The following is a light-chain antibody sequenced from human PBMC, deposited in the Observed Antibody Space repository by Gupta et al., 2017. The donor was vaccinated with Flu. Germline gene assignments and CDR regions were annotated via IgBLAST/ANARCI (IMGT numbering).Light chain of an antibody. CDR3: QLYNSCSMYT. J-gene: IGKJ2*01. Sequence: STLSVSPGERATIACRASQSVRSNVAWYQQKPGQAPRLLICGASTRETDVPARFSGSGSGTEFTLTISSRQSDDFAAYYCQLYNSCSMYTFGQGTKLEIK. CDR2: GAS. CDR1: QSVRSN. V-gene: IGKV3-15*01.